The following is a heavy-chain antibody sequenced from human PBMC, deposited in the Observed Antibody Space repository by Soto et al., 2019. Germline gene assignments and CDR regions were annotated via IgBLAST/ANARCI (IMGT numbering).Heavy chain of an antibody. V-gene: IGHV3-23*01. CDR2: ISGSGGTT. CDR3: AKDREASSATRSFDY. J-gene: IGHJ4*02. Sequence: GGSLRLSCAASGFTFSSYAMSWVRQAPGKGLEWVSAISGSGGTTYYADSVKGRFTISRDDSKNALYLQMNSLRAEDTAVYYCAKDREASSATRSFDYCRQRTLVTVSS. CDR1: GFTFSSYA.